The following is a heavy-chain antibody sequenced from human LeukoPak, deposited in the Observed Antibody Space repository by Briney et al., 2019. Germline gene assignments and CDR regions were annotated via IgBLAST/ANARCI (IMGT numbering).Heavy chain of an antibody. V-gene: IGHV3-66*01. D-gene: IGHD3-10*01. Sequence: GSLRLSCAASGFTVSSNYMSWVRQAPGKGLEWVSVIYSGGSTYYADSVKGRFTISRDDSKNTLYLQMNSLRAEDTAVYYCARDMGSRITMVRGVTDYWGQGTLVTVSS. CDR2: IYSGGST. CDR1: GFTVSSNY. J-gene: IGHJ4*02. CDR3: ARDMGSRITMVRGVTDY.